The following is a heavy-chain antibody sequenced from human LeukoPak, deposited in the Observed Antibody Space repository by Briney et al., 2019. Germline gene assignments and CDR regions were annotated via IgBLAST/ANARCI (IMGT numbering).Heavy chain of an antibody. D-gene: IGHD4-17*01. CDR1: GFTFDDYA. CDR3: AKDMRTTVTRQFDY. Sequence: GGSLRLSCAASGFTFDDYAMHWVRQAPGKGLEWVSGISWNSGSIGYADSVKGRFTISRDNAKNSLYLQMNSLRAEDTALYYCAKDMRTTVTRQFDYWGQGTLVTVSS. CDR2: ISWNSGSI. J-gene: IGHJ4*02. V-gene: IGHV3-9*01.